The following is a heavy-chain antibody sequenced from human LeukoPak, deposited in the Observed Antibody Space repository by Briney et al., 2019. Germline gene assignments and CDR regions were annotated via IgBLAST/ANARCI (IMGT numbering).Heavy chain of an antibody. Sequence: GGSLRLSCAASGFTFSTYAMRWVRQAPGKGLEWVSSISGSDGSTYYADSVKGRFTISRDNSKNTLYLQMNSLRAEDTAVYYCAKGEAHPKFFFDYWGQGTLVTVSS. V-gene: IGHV3-23*01. CDR2: ISGSDGST. D-gene: IGHD1-26*01. J-gene: IGHJ4*02. CDR3: AKGEAHPKFFFDY. CDR1: GFTFSTYA.